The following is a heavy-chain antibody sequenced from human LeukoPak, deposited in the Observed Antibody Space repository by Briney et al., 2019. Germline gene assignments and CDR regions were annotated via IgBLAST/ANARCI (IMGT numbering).Heavy chain of an antibody. CDR1: GDSISSYY. CDR3: ARSRHPRYCSGGSCFPFDY. J-gene: IGHJ4*02. D-gene: IGHD2-15*01. CDR2: IYPSGSA. V-gene: IGHV4-59*10. Sequence: SETLSLTCDVFGDSISSYYWSWLRQPAGKGLEWLGRIYPSGSANYNPSLKSRGTMSVDTSKNQFSLRLSSVTAADTAVYFCARSRHPRYCSGGSCFPFDYWGQGTLVTVSS.